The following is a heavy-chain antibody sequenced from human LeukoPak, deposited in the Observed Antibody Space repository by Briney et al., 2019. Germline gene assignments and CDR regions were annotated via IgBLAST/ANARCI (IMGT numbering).Heavy chain of an antibody. CDR3: ARDAQRGFDYSNSLQY. CDR2: IWSDGSNK. J-gene: IGHJ4*02. D-gene: IGHD4-11*01. CDR1: GFTFSHYG. Sequence: GGSLRLSCAASGFTFSHYGMHWVRQAPGKGLEWEAVIWSDGSNKFYGDSVKGRFTISRDDSQKTVFLDMNSLRVEDTAIYFCARDAQRGFDYSNSLQYWGQGALVTVSS. V-gene: IGHV3-33*01.